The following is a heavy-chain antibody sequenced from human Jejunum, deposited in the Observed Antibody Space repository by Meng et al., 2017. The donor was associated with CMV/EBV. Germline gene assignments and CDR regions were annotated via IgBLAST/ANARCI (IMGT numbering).Heavy chain of an antibody. Sequence: SGDTFSNYGITWVRQAPGQGLEWMGWISAYNGNTNYAQKLQGRVTVTTDTSTSTAYMELRSLRSDDTAVYYCASGVGYGRDAFDIWGQGTMVTVSS. CDR3: ASGVGYGRDAFDI. J-gene: IGHJ3*02. V-gene: IGHV1-18*01. CDR2: ISAYNGNT. D-gene: IGHD2-15*01. CDR1: GDTFSNYG.